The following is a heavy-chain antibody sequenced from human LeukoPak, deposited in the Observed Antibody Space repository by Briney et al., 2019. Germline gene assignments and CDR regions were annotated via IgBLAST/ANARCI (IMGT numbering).Heavy chain of an antibody. CDR3: TTDDYGY. CDR1: GFTFSTAW. CDR2: IKSKTEGLTT. V-gene: IGHV3-15*01. D-gene: IGHD3-16*01. Sequence: GGSLRLSCAASGFTFSTAWMSWVRQTPGKGLEWVGHIKSKTEGLTTDYAAPVKGRFTISRDETKNTLYLQVNSLKTEDTAVYYCTTDDYGYWGQGTLVNVSS. J-gene: IGHJ4*02.